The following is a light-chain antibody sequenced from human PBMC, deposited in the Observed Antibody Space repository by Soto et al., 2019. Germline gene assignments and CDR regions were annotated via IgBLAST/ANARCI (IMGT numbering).Light chain of an antibody. CDR2: EGS. Sequence: QSALTQPASVSGSPGQSITISCTGTSSDVGSYNLVSWYQQHPGKAPKLMIYEGSKRPSGVSNRFSGFKSGNTASLTISGLQAEDEADYYCCSYAGSSTVVFGGGTTLTVL. CDR1: SSDVGSYNL. V-gene: IGLV2-23*01. J-gene: IGLJ2*01. CDR3: CSYAGSSTVV.